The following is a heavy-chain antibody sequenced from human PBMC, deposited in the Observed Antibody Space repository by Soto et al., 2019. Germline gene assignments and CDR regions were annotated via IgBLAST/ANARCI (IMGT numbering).Heavy chain of an antibody. V-gene: IGHV4-4*02. J-gene: IGHJ4*02. CDR3: ARVAVAGTRYDY. Sequence: QVQLQESGPGLVKPSGTLSLTCAVSGGSISSSNWWSWVLQPPGRGLEWIGEIYHSGSTNYNPSLKSRVTMSVDKSKHQFSLKLSSVTAADKSVYYCARVAVAGTRYDYWGQGTLVTVSS. CDR1: GGSISSSNW. D-gene: IGHD6-19*01. CDR2: IYHSGST.